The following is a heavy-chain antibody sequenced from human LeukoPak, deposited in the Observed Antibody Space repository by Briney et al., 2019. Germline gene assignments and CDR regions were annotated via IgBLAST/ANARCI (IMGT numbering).Heavy chain of an antibody. V-gene: IGHV3-64D*09. CDR1: GFTFSSYG. D-gene: IGHD2-15*01. CDR3: VRDTSYCSGGRCFATYSFDY. Sequence: GGSLRLSCAASGFTFSSYGMHWVRQAPGRGLECISTISSTGGSTYYADSVKGRFTISRDNSKNTLYLQMSSLRAEDTAVYYCVRDTSYCSGGRCFATYSFDYWGQGTLVTVSS. J-gene: IGHJ4*02. CDR2: ISSTGGST.